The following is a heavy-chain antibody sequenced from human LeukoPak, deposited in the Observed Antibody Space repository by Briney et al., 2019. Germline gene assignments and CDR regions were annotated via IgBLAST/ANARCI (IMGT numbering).Heavy chain of an antibody. V-gene: IGHV3-7*05. CDR3: ARVVVSTTNRFDP. Sequence: PGGSLRLSCAASGFMFTSYWMSWVRQAPGKGLEWVASINHDGSEKYYVDSVKSRFTISRDNAKNSLYLQMNSLRAEDTAVYHCARVVVSTTNRFDPWGQGTLVTVSS. CDR2: INHDGSEK. J-gene: IGHJ5*02. CDR1: GFMFTSYW. D-gene: IGHD5/OR15-5a*01.